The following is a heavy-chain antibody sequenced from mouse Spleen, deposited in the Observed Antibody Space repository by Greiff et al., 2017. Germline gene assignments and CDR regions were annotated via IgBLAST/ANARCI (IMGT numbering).Heavy chain of an antibody. CDR2: ISYDGSN. V-gene: IGHV3-6*01. Sequence: EVQLQQSGPGLVKPSQSLSLTCPVTGYSITSGYYWNWIRQFPGNKLECMGYISYDGSNNYNPSLKNRIPITRDTSKNQFFLKLNSVTTEDTATYYCARDDYDGVFAYWGQGTLVTVSA. J-gene: IGHJ3*01. CDR1: GYSITSGYY. CDR3: ARDDYDGVFAY. D-gene: IGHD2-4*01.